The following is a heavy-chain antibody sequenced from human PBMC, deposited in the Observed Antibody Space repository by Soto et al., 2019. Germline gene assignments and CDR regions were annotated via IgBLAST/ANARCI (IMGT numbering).Heavy chain of an antibody. Sequence: QVQLQESGPGLVKPSQTLSLTCSVSGGSISSGGYYWSWIRQHPGKGLEWIGYIYYSGSTFYNPSLKSRLTISLDTSKNQFSRRLTSVTAADTAVYYCARRAPYADWYFDYWGQGTLVTVSS. V-gene: IGHV4-31*03. CDR1: GGSISSGGYY. J-gene: IGHJ4*02. D-gene: IGHD4-17*01. CDR2: IYYSGST. CDR3: ARRAPYADWYFDY.